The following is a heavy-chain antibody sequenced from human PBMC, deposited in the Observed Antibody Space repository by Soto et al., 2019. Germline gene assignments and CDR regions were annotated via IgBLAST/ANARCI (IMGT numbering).Heavy chain of an antibody. CDR2: IKSKTDGGTT. CDR3: TTEKRGYYSNWFDP. V-gene: IGHV3-15*01. Sequence: VQLVESGGGLVKPGGSLRLSCAASGFTFSNAWMSWVRQAPGKGLEWVGRIKSKTDGGTTDYAAPVKGRFTISRDDSKNTLYLQMNSLKTEDTAVYYCTTEKRGYYSNWFDPWGQGTLVTVSS. CDR1: GFTFSNAW. J-gene: IGHJ5*02. D-gene: IGHD3-22*01.